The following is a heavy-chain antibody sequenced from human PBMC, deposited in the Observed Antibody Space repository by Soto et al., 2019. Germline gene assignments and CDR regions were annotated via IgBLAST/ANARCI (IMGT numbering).Heavy chain of an antibody. CDR3: ARVHDFWSGYYTYYYYGMDV. CDR2: ISYDGSNK. D-gene: IGHD3-3*01. J-gene: IGHJ6*02. V-gene: IGHV3-30-3*01. CDR1: GFTFSSYA. Sequence: GGSLRLSCAASGFTFSSYAMHWVRQARGKGLEWVAVISYDGSNKYYADSVKGRFTISRDNSKNTLYLQMNSLRAEDTAVYYCARVHDFWSGYYTYYYYGMDVWGQGTTVTVSS.